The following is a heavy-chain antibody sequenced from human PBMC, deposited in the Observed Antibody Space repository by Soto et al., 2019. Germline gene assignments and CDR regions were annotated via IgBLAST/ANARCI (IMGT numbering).Heavy chain of an antibody. Sequence: SETLSLTCTVSGGSISSYYWSWIRQPPGKGLEWIGYIYYSGSTNYNPSLKSRVTISVDKSKNQFSLKLSSVTAADTAVYYCARKPYGVPFDYWGQGTLVTVSS. CDR3: ARKPYGVPFDY. V-gene: IGHV4-59*12. J-gene: IGHJ4*02. CDR2: IYYSGST. D-gene: IGHD4-17*01. CDR1: GGSISSYY.